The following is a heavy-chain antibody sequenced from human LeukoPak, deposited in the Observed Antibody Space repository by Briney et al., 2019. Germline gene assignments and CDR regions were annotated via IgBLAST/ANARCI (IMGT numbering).Heavy chain of an antibody. Sequence: GSLRLSCAASGFTFSNYAMSWVRQAPGKGLEWVTGIRGSGVGTYYADSVKGRFTISRDNSKNTLYLQMNSLRAEDTAVYYCAKEGSGDTANGFDYWGQGTPVTVSS. D-gene: IGHD5-18*01. CDR2: IRGSGVGT. V-gene: IGHV3-23*01. J-gene: IGHJ4*02. CDR3: AKEGSGDTANGFDY. CDR1: GFTFSNYA.